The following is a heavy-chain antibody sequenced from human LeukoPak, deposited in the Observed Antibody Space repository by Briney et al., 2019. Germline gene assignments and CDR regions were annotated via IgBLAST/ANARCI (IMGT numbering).Heavy chain of an antibody. V-gene: IGHV3-15*01. CDR2: IKSKTAGGTT. CDR1: GITFNNAW. D-gene: IGHD6-13*01. Sequence: GGSLRLSCAASGITFNNAWMSWVRQAPGKGQEWVGRIKSKTAGGTTDYAAPVKGRFTISRDDSTNTLSLQMNSLRTEDTAVYYCTTERYSSSWYDAFDIWGQGTVVTVSS. CDR3: TTERYSSSWYDAFDI. J-gene: IGHJ3*02.